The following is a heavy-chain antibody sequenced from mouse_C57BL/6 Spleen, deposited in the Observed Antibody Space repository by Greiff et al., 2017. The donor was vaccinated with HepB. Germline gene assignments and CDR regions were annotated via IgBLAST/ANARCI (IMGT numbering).Heavy chain of an antibody. CDR3: AKNDYGSSYYAMDY. CDR2: IWRGGST. J-gene: IGHJ4*01. Sequence: QVQLQQSGPGLVQPSQSLSITCTVSGFSLTSYGVHWVRQSPGKGLEWLGVIWRGGSTDYNAAFMSRLSITKDNSKRQVFFKMNSLQADDTAIYYCAKNDYGSSYYAMDYWGQGTSVTVSS. V-gene: IGHV2-5*01. CDR1: GFSLTSYG. D-gene: IGHD1-1*01.